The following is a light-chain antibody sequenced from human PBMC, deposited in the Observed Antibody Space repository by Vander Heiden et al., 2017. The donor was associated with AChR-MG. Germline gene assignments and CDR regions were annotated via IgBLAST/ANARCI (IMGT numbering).Light chain of an antibody. CDR1: SSNIGSNT. V-gene: IGLV1-44*01. CDR2: SNN. J-gene: IGLJ3*02. CDR3: AAWDDSLNGWV. Sequence: QSVLTQPPSASGTPGQRVTISCSGSSSNIGSNTVNWYQQLQGTAPKLLIYSNNQRPSGVPDRFSGSKSGTSASLAISGPQSEDEADYYCAAWDDSLNGWVFGGGTKLTVL.